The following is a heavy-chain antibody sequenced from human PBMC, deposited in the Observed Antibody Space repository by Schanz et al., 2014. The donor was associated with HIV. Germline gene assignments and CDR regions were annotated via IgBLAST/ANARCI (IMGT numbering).Heavy chain of an antibody. J-gene: IGHJ4*02. V-gene: IGHV1-8*01. D-gene: IGHD3-9*01. CDR3: ARGDILTGLYPYYFDS. Sequence: QVQLVQSGAEVKKPGASVKVSCKASGYNFTSYDINWVRQATGQGLEWMGWMNPNSANTGYAQKFQGRVTMTRDTSTSTVYMQLSSLTSDDTAVYYCARGDILTGLYPYYFDSWGQGTLVTVSS. CDR1: GYNFTSYD. CDR2: MNPNSANT.